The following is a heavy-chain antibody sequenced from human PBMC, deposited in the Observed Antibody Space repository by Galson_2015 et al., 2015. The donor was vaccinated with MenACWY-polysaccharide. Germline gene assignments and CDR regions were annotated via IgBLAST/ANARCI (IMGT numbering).Heavy chain of an antibody. CDR1: GYTFTGYY. V-gene: IGHV1-2*06. Sequence: SVKVSCKASGYTFTGYYMHWVRQAPGQGLEWMGRINPNSGGTNYAQKFQGRVTMTRDTSISTAYMELSRLRSDDTAVYYCARVWVVAATYFDYWGQGTLVTVSS. J-gene: IGHJ4*02. CDR2: INPNSGGT. D-gene: IGHD2-15*01. CDR3: ARVWVVAATYFDY.